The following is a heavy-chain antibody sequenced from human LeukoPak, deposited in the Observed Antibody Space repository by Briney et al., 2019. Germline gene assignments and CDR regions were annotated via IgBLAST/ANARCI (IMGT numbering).Heavy chain of an antibody. CDR2: INPSGGST. V-gene: IGHV1-46*01. D-gene: IGHD2-15*01. Sequence: GASVKVSCKASGYTFTSYYMHWVRQAPGQGLEWMGIINPSGGSTSYAQKFQGRVTMTRDTSTSTVYMELSSLRSEDTAVYYCARVSEPVVAAPPAFDIWGQGTMVTVSS. CDR1: GYTFTSYY. CDR3: ARVSEPVVAAPPAFDI. J-gene: IGHJ3*02.